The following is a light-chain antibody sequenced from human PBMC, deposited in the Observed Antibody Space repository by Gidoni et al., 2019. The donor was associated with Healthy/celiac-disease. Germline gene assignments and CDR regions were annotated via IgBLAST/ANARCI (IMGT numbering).Light chain of an antibody. V-gene: IGLV2-14*01. CDR1: SSDVGGYNY. CDR3: SSYTSSSTLV. CDR2: EVS. Sequence: QSALTQPASVSGSPGQPITISCTGTSSDVGGYNYVSWYQQHPGKAPKLMIYEVSNRPSGFSNRFSGSKSGNTASLTISGLQAEDEADYYCSSYTSSSTLVFGGGTKLTVL. J-gene: IGLJ2*01.